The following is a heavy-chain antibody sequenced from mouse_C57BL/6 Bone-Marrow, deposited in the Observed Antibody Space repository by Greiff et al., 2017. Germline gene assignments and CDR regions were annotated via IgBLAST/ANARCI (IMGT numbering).Heavy chain of an antibody. CDR1: GYTFTDYY. V-gene: IGHV1-76*01. Sequence: QVQLKESGAELVRPGASVKLSCKASGYTFTDYYINWVKQRPGQGLEWIAMIYPGSGNTYYNEKFKGKATLTADKSSSTAYMQLSSLTSEDSAVYCCARGGLCYFDYWGQGTTLTVSS. CDR3: ARGGLCYFDY. CDR2: IYPGSGNT. J-gene: IGHJ2*01. D-gene: IGHD1-1*02.